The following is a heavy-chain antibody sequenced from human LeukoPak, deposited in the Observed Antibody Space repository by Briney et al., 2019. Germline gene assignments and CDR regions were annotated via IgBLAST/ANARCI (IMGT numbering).Heavy chain of an antibody. CDR2: INPNSGGT. CDR3: ARGRGSYGSHNWFDP. J-gene: IGHJ5*02. V-gene: IGHV1-2*02. D-gene: IGHD1-26*01. Sequence: ASVKVSCKASGYTFTGYYMHWVRQAPGQGLEWMGWINPNSGGTNYAQKFQGRVTMTRDTSISTAYMELSRLRCDDTAVYYCARGRGSYGSHNWFDPWGQGTLVTVSS. CDR1: GYTFTGYY.